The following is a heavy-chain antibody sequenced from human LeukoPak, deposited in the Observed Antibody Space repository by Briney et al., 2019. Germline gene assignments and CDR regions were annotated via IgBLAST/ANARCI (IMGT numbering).Heavy chain of an antibody. Sequence: SETLSLTCAVYGGPFSGYYWSWIRQPPGKGLEWIGEINHSGSTNYNPSLKSRVTISVDTSKNQFSLKLSSVTAADTAVYCCARGLGVRWDRYLQGRNWFDPWGQGTLVTVSS. CDR3: ARGLGVRWDRYLQGRNWFDP. CDR1: GGPFSGYY. J-gene: IGHJ5*02. CDR2: INHSGST. V-gene: IGHV4-34*01. D-gene: IGHD3-10*02.